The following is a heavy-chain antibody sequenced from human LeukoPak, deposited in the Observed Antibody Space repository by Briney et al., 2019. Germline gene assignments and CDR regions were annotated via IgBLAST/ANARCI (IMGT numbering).Heavy chain of an antibody. V-gene: IGHV4-39*07. D-gene: IGHD3-16*01. CDR1: GGSISSPSWY. Sequence: SETLSLTCTVSGGSISSPSWYWGWIRQPPGRGLECIGNIYYSGTTYYNPSLKSRVTISVDTSKNQFSLKLTSVTAADTAVYYCATEITGPREVRPFEFWGQGTLITVSS. J-gene: IGHJ4*02. CDR2: IYYSGTT. CDR3: ATEITGPREVRPFEF.